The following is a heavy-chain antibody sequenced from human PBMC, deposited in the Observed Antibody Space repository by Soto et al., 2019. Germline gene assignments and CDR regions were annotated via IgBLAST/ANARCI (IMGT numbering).Heavy chain of an antibody. CDR2: ISYDGSNK. Sequence: GGSLRLSCAASGFTFSSYGMHWVRQAPGKGLEWVAVISYDGSNKDYADSVEGRLTISRDNSKNTLYLQLDSLRIDDTGIYYCAKDGGGGYQPPNYYYYGLDVWGQGTTVTVSS. J-gene: IGHJ6*02. CDR3: AKDGGGGYQPPNYYYYGLDV. V-gene: IGHV3-30*18. CDR1: GFTFSSYG. D-gene: IGHD2-21*01.